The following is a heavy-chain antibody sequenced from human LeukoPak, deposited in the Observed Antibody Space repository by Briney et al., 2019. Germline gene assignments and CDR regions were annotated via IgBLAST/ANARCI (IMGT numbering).Heavy chain of an antibody. J-gene: IGHJ3*02. Sequence: PGGSLRLSCAASGFTFSAYGMHWVRQSPGKGLEWVSFIRYDGTSKYYADSVKGRFTISRDNSKNTLYLQMNSLRAEDTAVYYCARGGSYLSAFDIWGQGTMVTVSS. V-gene: IGHV3-30*02. D-gene: IGHD1-26*01. CDR2: IRYDGTSK. CDR3: ARGGSYLSAFDI. CDR1: GFTFSAYG.